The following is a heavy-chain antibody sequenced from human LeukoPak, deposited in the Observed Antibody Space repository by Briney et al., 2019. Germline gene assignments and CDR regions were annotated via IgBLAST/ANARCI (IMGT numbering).Heavy chain of an antibody. CDR3: AKDILAAGLFFDY. CDR1: GFTFSNSA. CDR2: ISNKGSSSTT. V-gene: IGHV3-48*04. Sequence: PGGSLRPSCAASGFTFSNSAMSWVRQAPGKGLEWVSYISNKGSSSTTYYADSVKGRFTISRDDAQNSLYLQMNSLRADDTAVYYCAKDILAAGLFFDYWGQGILVTVSS. D-gene: IGHD6-13*01. J-gene: IGHJ4*02.